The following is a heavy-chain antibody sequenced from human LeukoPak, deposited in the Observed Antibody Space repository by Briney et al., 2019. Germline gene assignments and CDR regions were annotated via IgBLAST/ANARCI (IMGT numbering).Heavy chain of an antibody. CDR3: ARHRSQPLDLEWYFDL. Sequence: GESLKISCKGSGYRFTSYWIGWVRQMPGKGLEWMGIIYPGDSDARYSPSFQGQVTISADKSINTAYLQLTNLKASDTAMYYCARHRSQPLDLEWYFDLWGRGTLITVSS. D-gene: IGHD6-13*01. J-gene: IGHJ2*01. V-gene: IGHV5-51*01. CDR2: IYPGDSDA. CDR1: GYRFTSYW.